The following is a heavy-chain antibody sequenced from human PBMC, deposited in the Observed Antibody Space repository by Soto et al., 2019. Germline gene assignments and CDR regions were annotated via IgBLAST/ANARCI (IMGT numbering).Heavy chain of an antibody. D-gene: IGHD1-1*01. CDR1: GGSISSYY. Sequence: PSETLSLTCTVSGGSISSYYWSWIRQPPGKGLEWIGYIYYSGSTNYNPSLKSRVTISVDTSKNQFSLKLSSVTAADTAVYYCARGTGLERWGDWFDPWGQGTLVTVSS. J-gene: IGHJ5*02. V-gene: IGHV4-59*01. CDR2: IYYSGST. CDR3: ARGTGLERWGDWFDP.